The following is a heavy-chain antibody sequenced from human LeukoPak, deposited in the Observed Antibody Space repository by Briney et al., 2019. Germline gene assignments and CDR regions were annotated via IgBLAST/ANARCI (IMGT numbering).Heavy chain of an antibody. D-gene: IGHD3-22*01. Sequence: GGSLRLSCAGSGFILSIYAMTWVRQSPGKGLEWVSAISGSGGTTYYADSVKGRFTISRDNSKNTLYLQMNSLRAEDTAVYYCAKLLYYYDSSQPYWGQGTLVTVSS. CDR1: GFILSIYA. V-gene: IGHV3-23*01. CDR3: AKLLYYYDSSQPY. CDR2: ISGSGGTT. J-gene: IGHJ4*02.